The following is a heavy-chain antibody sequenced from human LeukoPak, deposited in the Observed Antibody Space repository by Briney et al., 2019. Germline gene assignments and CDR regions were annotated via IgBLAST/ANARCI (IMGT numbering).Heavy chain of an antibody. CDR2: IWYDGSNK. Sequence: GGSLRLSCAASGFTFSSYGMHWVRQAPGKGLEWVAVIWYDGSNKYYADSVKGRFTISRDNSKNTLYLQMNSLRAEDTAVYYCAKDLGYCSSTSCHYYYYYGMDVWGQGTTVTVSS. CDR3: AKDLGYCSSTSCHYYYYYGMDV. D-gene: IGHD2-2*01. CDR1: GFTFSSYG. V-gene: IGHV3-30*02. J-gene: IGHJ6*02.